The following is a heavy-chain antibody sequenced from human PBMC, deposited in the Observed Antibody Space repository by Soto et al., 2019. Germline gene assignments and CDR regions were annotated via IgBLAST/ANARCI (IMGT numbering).Heavy chain of an antibody. CDR3: ARDPYYDFWSGYYRDYYYYYGMDV. CDR1: GYTFTRLG. J-gene: IGHJ6*02. D-gene: IGHD3-3*01. Sequence: ASVKVSCKTSGYTFTRLGISWVRQAPGQGLEWMGWSSNYNGNTNYAQKFQGRVTMTRNTSISTAYMELSSLRSEDTAVYYCARDPYYDFWSGYYRDYYYYYGMDVWGQGTTVTVSS. CDR2: SSNYNGNT. V-gene: IGHV1-18*01.